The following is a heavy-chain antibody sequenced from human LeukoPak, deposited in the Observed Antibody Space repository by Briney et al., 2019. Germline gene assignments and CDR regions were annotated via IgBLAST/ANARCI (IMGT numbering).Heavy chain of an antibody. CDR3: AREGLAGTTRKSHPNQRNRYMDV. CDR1: GFTFSDYY. Sequence: GGSLRLSCAASGFTFSDYYMSWIRQAPGKGLEWVSYISSSGSTIYYADSVKGRFTISRDNAKNSLYLQMNSLRAEDTAVYYCAREGLAGTTRKSHPNQRNRYMDVWGKGTTVTVSS. CDR2: ISSSGSTI. D-gene: IGHD6-13*01. V-gene: IGHV3-11*01. J-gene: IGHJ6*03.